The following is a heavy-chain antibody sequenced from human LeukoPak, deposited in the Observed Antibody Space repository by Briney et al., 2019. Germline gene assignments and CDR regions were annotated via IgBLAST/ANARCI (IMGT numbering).Heavy chain of an antibody. CDR2: INHSGST. Sequence: SETLSLTCAVYGGSFSGYYWSWIRQPPGKGLEWIGEINHSGSTNYNPSLKSRVTISVDTSKNQFSLKLSSVTAADTAAYYCARGLATHNFWSGYPAKSVGAFDIWGQGTMVTVSS. D-gene: IGHD3-3*01. CDR1: GGSFSGYY. J-gene: IGHJ3*02. V-gene: IGHV4-34*01. CDR3: ARGLATHNFWSGYPAKSVGAFDI.